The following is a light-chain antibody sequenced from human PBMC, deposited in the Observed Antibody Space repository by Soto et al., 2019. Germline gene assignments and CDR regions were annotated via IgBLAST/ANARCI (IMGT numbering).Light chain of an antibody. Sequence: QSMLTQPPSTSVSPGQAVTISCTGTSSDVGGYDYVSWYQQHPGKAPKLMIYEVTIRPSGVSDRFSGSKSGNTASLTVSGLQAEDEADYYCSSYTGGNPYYVFGTGTKVTVL. CDR2: EVT. J-gene: IGLJ1*01. CDR3: SSYTGGNPYYV. V-gene: IGLV2-8*01. CDR1: SSDVGGYDY.